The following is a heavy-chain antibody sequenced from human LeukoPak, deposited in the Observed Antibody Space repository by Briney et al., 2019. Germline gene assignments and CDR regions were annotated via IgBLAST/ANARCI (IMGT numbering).Heavy chain of an antibody. J-gene: IGHJ5*02. D-gene: IGHD5-24*01. CDR1: GFTFTNNW. CDR3: ARGRGWIDP. CDR2: VNEDGSEQ. V-gene: IGHV3-7*01. Sequence: PGGSLRLSCAASGFTFTNNWMTWFRQAPGKGLEWVANVNEDGSEQNCLDSVKGRFTISRDNAKNSVYLQMNNLRVEETAVYYCARGRGWIDPWGQGTLVTVSS.